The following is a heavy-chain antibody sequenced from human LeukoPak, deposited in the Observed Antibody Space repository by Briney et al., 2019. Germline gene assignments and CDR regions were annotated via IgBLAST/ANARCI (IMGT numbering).Heavy chain of an antibody. D-gene: IGHD2-2*02. CDR3: ARRAAGYCSSTRCYKHYYYMDV. Sequence: SETLSLTCTVSGGSISSYYWSWIRQPPGKGLEWIGYIYYNGSTNYNPSHKSRVAISIDTSKNQFSLKLSSVTAADTAVYYCARRAAGYCSSTRCYKHYYYMDVWGKGTTVTVSS. CDR2: IYYNGST. CDR1: GGSISSYY. V-gene: IGHV4-59*01. J-gene: IGHJ6*03.